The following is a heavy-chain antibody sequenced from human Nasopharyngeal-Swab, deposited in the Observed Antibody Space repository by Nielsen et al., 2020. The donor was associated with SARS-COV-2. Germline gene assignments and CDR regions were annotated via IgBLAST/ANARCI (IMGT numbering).Heavy chain of an antibody. CDR2: IKQDGSEK. Sequence: GESLKISCVASGLSFSNYWMSWVRQAPGKGLEWVANIKQDGSEKYYVDSVRGRFTISRDNAENSLHLQMNSLRAEDTAMYYCARTYSSGGRWAWGYFDYWGQGTLVTVSS. V-gene: IGHV3-7*03. J-gene: IGHJ4*02. CDR1: GLSFSNYW. CDR3: ARTYSSGGRWAWGYFDY. D-gene: IGHD6-19*01.